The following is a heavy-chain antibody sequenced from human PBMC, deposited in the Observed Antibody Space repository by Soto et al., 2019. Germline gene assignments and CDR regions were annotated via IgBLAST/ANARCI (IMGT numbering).Heavy chain of an antibody. J-gene: IGHJ6*02. CDR3: ARAEVTTQEYGMDV. D-gene: IGHD4-17*01. Sequence: SETLSLTCAVSGGSISSSNWWSWVRQPPGKGLEWIGEIYHSGSTNYNPSLKSRVTISVDKSKNQFSLKLSTVTAADTAVYYCARAEVTTQEYGMDVWGQGTTVTVSS. CDR1: GGSISSSNW. CDR2: IYHSGST. V-gene: IGHV4-4*02.